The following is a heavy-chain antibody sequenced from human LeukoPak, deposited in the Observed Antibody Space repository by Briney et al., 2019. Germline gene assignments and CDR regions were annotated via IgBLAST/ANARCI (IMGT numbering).Heavy chain of an antibody. CDR1: GGSISSSDYY. J-gene: IGHJ4*02. D-gene: IGHD1-26*01. V-gene: IGHV4-39*07. CDR3: ARVCSQLMCGNDY. CDR2: IHYIGTT. Sequence: SETLSLTCTVSGGSISSSDYYWGWVRQPPGKGLEWIGDIHYIGTTYYNPSLKSRVTMSIDASKNQFSLKVISVTAADTAVYYSARVCSQLMCGNDYWGQGILVTVSS.